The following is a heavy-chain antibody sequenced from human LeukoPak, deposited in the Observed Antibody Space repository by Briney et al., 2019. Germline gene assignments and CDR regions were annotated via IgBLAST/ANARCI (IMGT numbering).Heavy chain of an antibody. CDR2: IKQDGSEK. D-gene: IGHD2-15*01. V-gene: IGHV3-7*03. CDR1: GFTFSSYW. J-gene: IGHJ4*02. Sequence: LPGGSLRLSCAASGFTFSSYWMSWVRQAPGKGLEWVANIKQDGSEKYYVDSVKGRFTISRDNAKNSLYLQMNSLRAEDTAVYYCAKGRFELLRKGAFGYWGQGTLVTVSS. CDR3: AKGRFELLRKGAFGY.